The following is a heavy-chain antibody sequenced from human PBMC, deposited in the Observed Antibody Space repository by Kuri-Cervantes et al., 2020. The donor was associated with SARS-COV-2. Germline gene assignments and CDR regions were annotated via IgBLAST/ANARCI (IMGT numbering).Heavy chain of an antibody. Sequence: SETLSLTCAVSGGSISSSNWWSWVRQPPGKGLEWIGEIYHSGSTNYNPSLKSRVTISVDTSKNQFSLKLSSVTAADTAVYYCARQMMGSITIFGVVITRNWFDPWGQGTRVTVSS. CDR2: IYHSGST. CDR1: GGSISSSNW. J-gene: IGHJ5*02. V-gene: IGHV4-4*02. D-gene: IGHD3-3*01. CDR3: ARQMMGSITIFGVVITRNWFDP.